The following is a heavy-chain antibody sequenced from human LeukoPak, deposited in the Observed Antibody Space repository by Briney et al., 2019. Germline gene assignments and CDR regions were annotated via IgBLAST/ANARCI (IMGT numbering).Heavy chain of an antibody. CDR2: IRYDGSNK. V-gene: IGHV3-30*02. D-gene: IGHD3-22*01. J-gene: IGHJ3*02. CDR1: GFTFSSYG. Sequence: PGGSLRLSCAASGFTFSSYGMHWVRQAPGKGLEWVAFIRYDGSNKYYADSVNGRFTISRDNSKNTLYLQMNSLRAEDTAVYYCANQLTYYYDSSGYYDADAFDIWGQGTMVTVSS. CDR3: ANQLTYYYDSSGYYDADAFDI.